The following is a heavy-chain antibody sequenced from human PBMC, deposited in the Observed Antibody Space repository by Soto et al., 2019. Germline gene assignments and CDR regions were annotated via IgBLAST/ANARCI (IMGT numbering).Heavy chain of an antibody. Sequence: SETLSLTCAVYGGSFSGYYWSWIRQPPGKGLEWIGEINHSGSTNYNPSLKSRVTISVDTSKNQFSLKLSSVTAADTAVYYCARAMVYAQPFDPWGQEPWSPSPQ. D-gene: IGHD2-8*01. V-gene: IGHV4-34*01. J-gene: IGHJ5*02. CDR3: ARAMVYAQPFDP. CDR2: INHSGST. CDR1: GGSFSGYY.